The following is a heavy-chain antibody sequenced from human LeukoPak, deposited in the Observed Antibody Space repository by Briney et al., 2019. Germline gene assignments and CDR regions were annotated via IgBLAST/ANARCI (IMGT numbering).Heavy chain of an antibody. CDR2: ISYDGNNK. D-gene: IGHD2-15*01. J-gene: IGHJ4*02. CDR1: GFTFSSYG. Sequence: GGSLRLSCAASGFTFSSYGMHWVRQAPGKGLEWVAVISYDGNNKYFTDSVKGRFTMSRDNSKNTLYLQMDSLRPEDTAVYYCAKSVLVQFGSSGGSCPLDYWGQGTLVTVSS. V-gene: IGHV3-30*18. CDR3: AKSVLVQFGSSGGSCPLDY.